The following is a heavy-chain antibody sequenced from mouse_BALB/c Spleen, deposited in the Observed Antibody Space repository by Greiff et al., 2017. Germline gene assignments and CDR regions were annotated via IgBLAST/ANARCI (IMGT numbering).Heavy chain of an antibody. CDR1: GFTFSSFG. Sequence: DVKLVESGGGLVQPGGSRKLSCAASGFTFSSFGMHWVRQAPEKGLEWVAYISSGSSTIYYADTVKGRFTISRDNPKNTLFLQMTSLRSEDTAMYYCATTDSDYWGQGTTLTVSS. CDR2: ISSGSSTI. CDR3: ATTDSDY. V-gene: IGHV5-17*02. J-gene: IGHJ2*01.